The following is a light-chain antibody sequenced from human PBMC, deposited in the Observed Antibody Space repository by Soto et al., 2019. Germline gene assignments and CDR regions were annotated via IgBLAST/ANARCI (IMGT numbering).Light chain of an antibody. Sequence: QSALTQPASVSGSPGQSITISCTGTSSDVGGYNYVSWYQQHPGKAPKLMVYDVTKRPSGVSYRFSGSKSGNTASLTISGLQAEDEADYYCSSYTNRRTIIFGGGTKLT. CDR2: DVT. CDR1: SSDVGGYNY. J-gene: IGLJ2*01. CDR3: SSYTNRRTII. V-gene: IGLV2-14*01.